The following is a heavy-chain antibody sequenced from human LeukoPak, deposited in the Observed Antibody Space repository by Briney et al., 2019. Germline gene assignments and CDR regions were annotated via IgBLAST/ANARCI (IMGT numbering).Heavy chain of an antibody. CDR1: GFTFSSYA. CDR3: AKIGRYYYDSSGSRAEYFQH. D-gene: IGHD3-22*01. J-gene: IGHJ1*01. CDR2: ISGSGGST. V-gene: IGHV3-23*01. Sequence: QPGGSLRLSCAASGFTFSSYAMSWVRQAPGKGLEWVSAISGSGGSTYYAASVKGRFTISRDNSKNTLYLQMNSLRAEDTAVYYCAKIGRYYYDSSGSRAEYFQHWGQGTLVTVSS.